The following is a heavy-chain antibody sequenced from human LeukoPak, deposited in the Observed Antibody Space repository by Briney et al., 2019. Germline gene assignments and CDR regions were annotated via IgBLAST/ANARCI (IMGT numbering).Heavy chain of an antibody. CDR1: GYTFTGYY. Sequence: GASVKVSCKASGYTFTGYYMHWVRQAPGQGLEWMGWINPNSGGTNYAQKFQGRVTMTRDTSISTAYMELSRLRSDDTAVYYCASAAPVAGRQTIYYFDYWGQGTLVTVSS. J-gene: IGHJ4*02. D-gene: IGHD6-19*01. V-gene: IGHV1-2*02. CDR3: ASAAPVAGRQTIYYFDY. CDR2: INPNSGGT.